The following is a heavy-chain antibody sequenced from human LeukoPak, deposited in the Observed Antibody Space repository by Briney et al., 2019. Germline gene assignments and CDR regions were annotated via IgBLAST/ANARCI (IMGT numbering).Heavy chain of an antibody. CDR1: GYTFKNYG. J-gene: IGHJ5*02. CDR2: INPNSGGT. D-gene: IGHD3-10*01. Sequence: ASVKVSCKASGYTFKNYGVSWVRQAPGQGLERMGWINPNSGGTNYEQKFQGRVTMTRDTSISTAYMELSRLRSDDTAVYYCARGAHYYGSGSYWDYNWFDPWGQGTLVTVSS. V-gene: IGHV1-2*02. CDR3: ARGAHYYGSGSYWDYNWFDP.